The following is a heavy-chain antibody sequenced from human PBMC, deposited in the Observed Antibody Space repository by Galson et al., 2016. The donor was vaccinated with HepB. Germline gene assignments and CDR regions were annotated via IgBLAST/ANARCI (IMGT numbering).Heavy chain of an antibody. CDR1: GFTFDNYA. CDR3: AREDSRYGSGWFARCDY. Sequence: SLRLSCATSGFTFDNYAMAWVRRAPGKGLEWVSGISNSGDSTTYAESVTGRFTISRDNPNNTLYLQMNSLRAEDTALYYCAREDSRYGSGWFARCDYWGQGALVTVSS. V-gene: IGHV3-23*01. D-gene: IGHD2-15*01. CDR2: ISNSGDST. J-gene: IGHJ4*02.